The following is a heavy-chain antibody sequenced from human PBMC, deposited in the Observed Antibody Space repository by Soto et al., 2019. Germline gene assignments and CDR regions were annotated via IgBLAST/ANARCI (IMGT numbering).Heavy chain of an antibody. CDR3: ARVTTLYYYGMDV. J-gene: IGHJ6*02. Sequence: SETLSLTCTVSGGSISSGGYYWSWIRQHPGKGLEWIGYIYYSGSTYYNPSLKSRVTISVDTSKNQFSLKLSSVTAADTAVYYCARVTTLYYYGMDVWGQGTTVTVSS. V-gene: IGHV4-31*03. CDR2: IYYSGST. D-gene: IGHD4-4*01. CDR1: GGSISSGGYY.